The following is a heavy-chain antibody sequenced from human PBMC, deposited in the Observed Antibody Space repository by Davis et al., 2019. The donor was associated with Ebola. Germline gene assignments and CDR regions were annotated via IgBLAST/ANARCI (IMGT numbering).Heavy chain of an antibody. CDR1: GFTFSSYS. D-gene: IGHD6-19*01. J-gene: IGHJ6*02. V-gene: IGHV3-21*01. Sequence: GESLKISCAASGFTFSSYSMNWVRQAPGKGLEWVSSISSSSSYIYYADSVKGRFTISRDNSKNTLYLQMNSLRAEDTAVYYCAKDQSAVAGSPGYGMDVWGQGTTVTVSS. CDR3: AKDQSAVAGSPGYGMDV. CDR2: ISSSSSYI.